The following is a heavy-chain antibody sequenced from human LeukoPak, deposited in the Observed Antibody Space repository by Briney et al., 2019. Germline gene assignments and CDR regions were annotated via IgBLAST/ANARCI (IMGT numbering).Heavy chain of an antibody. D-gene: IGHD3-10*01. Sequence: ASVKVSCKASGYTFTSYYMHWVRQAPGQGLEWMGIINPSGGNTNYRQKLQGRVTMTTDTSTSTAYMDLRSLRSDDTAIYYCARDSPDGSGTYYNDSPDYWGQGTLVTVSS. CDR1: GYTFTSYY. V-gene: IGHV1-46*01. J-gene: IGHJ4*02. CDR3: ARDSPDGSGTYYNDSPDY. CDR2: INPSGGNT.